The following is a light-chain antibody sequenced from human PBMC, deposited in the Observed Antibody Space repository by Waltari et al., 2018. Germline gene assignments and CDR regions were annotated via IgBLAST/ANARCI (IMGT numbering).Light chain of an antibody. J-gene: IGLJ1*01. CDR2: DVT. CDR1: SNDVGGYNS. Sequence: QSALTQPASVSGSPGPSITISCTGTSNDVGGYNSISLYQQHPGKAPKLIIYDVTKRPSGVSDRFSGSKSGNTASLTISGLQAEDEADYYCCSYARSNTYVFGTGTKVTVL. CDR3: CSYARSNTYV. V-gene: IGLV2-14*03.